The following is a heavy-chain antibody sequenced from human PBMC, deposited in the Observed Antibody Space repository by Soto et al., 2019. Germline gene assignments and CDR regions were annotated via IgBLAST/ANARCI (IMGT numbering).Heavy chain of an antibody. CDR2: ISYDGSNK. V-gene: IGHV3-30*03. Sequence: PGGSLRLSCAASGFTFSSYGMHWVRQAPGKGLEWVAVISYDGSNKYYADSVKGRFTISRDNSKNTLYLQMNSLRDEDTAVYFCARSGDCTGTSCHLRGPFDSWGPGTLVTVSS. CDR3: ARSGDCTGTSCHLRGPFDS. J-gene: IGHJ4*02. CDR1: GFTFSSYG. D-gene: IGHD2-8*02.